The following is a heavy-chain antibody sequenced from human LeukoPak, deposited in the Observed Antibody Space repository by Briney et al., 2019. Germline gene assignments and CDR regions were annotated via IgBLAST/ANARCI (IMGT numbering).Heavy chain of an antibody. J-gene: IGHJ4*02. Sequence: SETLSLTCAVYGGSFSGYYWSWIRQPPGKGLEWIGEINHSGSTNYNPSLKSRVTISVDTSKNQFSLKLSSVTAADTAVYYCGRVDSSGYKELIDYWGQGTLVTVSS. CDR3: GRVDSSGYKELIDY. D-gene: IGHD3-22*01. CDR2: INHSGST. CDR1: GGSFSGYY. V-gene: IGHV4-34*01.